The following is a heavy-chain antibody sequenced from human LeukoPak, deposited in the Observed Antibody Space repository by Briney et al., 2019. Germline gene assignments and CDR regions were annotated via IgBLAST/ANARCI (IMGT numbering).Heavy chain of an antibody. D-gene: IGHD6-13*01. Sequence: PSETLSLTCTVSGYSISSGYYWGWIRQPPGKGLEWIGNIYRTGSTYYNPSLKSRVTISVDTSKNQFSLRLNSVTAADTAVYYCAREPAYSSSWGQGTLVTVSS. CDR3: AREPAYSSS. J-gene: IGHJ4*02. V-gene: IGHV4-38-2*02. CDR1: GYSISSGYY. CDR2: IYRTGST.